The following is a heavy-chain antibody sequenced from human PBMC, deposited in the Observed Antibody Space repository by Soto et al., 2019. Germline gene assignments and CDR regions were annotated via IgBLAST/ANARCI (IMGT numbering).Heavy chain of an antibody. V-gene: IGHV3-15*07. Sequence: EVQLVESGGDLVKPGGSLRLSCAASGFTFTHAWLHWVRQAPGKGLEMVARIKNNGGATDYAPFVKGRFTISRDDSKDTVYLQMSSLRTDDTAIHYCTADLGPAYSSNNWLDPWGQGTLVTVS. D-gene: IGHD6-13*01. CDR3: TADLGPAYSSNNWLDP. CDR2: IKNNGGAT. J-gene: IGHJ5*02. CDR1: GFTFTHAW.